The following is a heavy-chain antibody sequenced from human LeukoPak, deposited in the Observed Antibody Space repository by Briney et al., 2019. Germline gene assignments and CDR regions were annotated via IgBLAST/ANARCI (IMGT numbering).Heavy chain of an antibody. CDR3: ARDPTLTPQYYYGSGSYSARDY. CDR2: ISSSSTI. CDR1: GFTFSSYS. D-gene: IGHD3-10*01. Sequence: GGSLRLSCAASGFTFSSYSMNWVRQAPGKGLEWVSYISSSSTIYYADSVKGRFTISRDNAKNSLYLQMNSLRAEDTAVYYCARDPTLTPQYYYGSGSYSARDYWGQGTLVTVSS. V-gene: IGHV3-48*04. J-gene: IGHJ4*02.